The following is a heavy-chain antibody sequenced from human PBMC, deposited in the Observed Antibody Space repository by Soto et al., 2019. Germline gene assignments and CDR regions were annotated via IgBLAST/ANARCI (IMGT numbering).Heavy chain of an antibody. CDR2: ISDDGSSI. D-gene: IGHD6-19*01. V-gene: IGHV3-74*01. Sequence: EMQLVESGGGLVQPGGSLRLTCEASGFTLSGHWMHWVRQVPGKGLVWVSRISDDGSSISYADSVRGRFTISRDNAKNTMWLQMNSLRAEDTAVYYCTSLSRAVGFFAFDIWAQGTMVTVSS. J-gene: IGHJ3*02. CDR3: TSLSRAVGFFAFDI. CDR1: GFTLSGHW.